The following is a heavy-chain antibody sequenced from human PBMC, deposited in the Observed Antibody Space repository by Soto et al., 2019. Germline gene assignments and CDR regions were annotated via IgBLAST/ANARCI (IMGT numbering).Heavy chain of an antibody. V-gene: IGHV4-59*12. J-gene: IGHJ4*02. CDR1: GGSISSYS. CDR3: ARTPSSGWYLFDY. CDR2: IYHSGST. Sequence: PSETLSLTCTVSGGSISSYSWSWIRQPPGKGLEWIGYIYHSGSTYYNPSLKSRVTISVDRSKNQLSLKLSSVTAADTAVYYCARTPSSGWYLFDYWGQGTLVTVSS. D-gene: IGHD6-19*01.